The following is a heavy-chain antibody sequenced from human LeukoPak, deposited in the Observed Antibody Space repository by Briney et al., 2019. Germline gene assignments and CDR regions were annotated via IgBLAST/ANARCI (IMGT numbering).Heavy chain of an antibody. CDR2: INYTGTT. CDR3: ARGDSNSLEYLYYMDV. Sequence: SETLSLTCTVYGGSFSSYFWSWIRQSPGKGLEWIGEINYTGTTNSNPSLGSRLTMSIDSSKNQFSLKLTSVTAADTGVYYCARGDSNSLEYLYYMDVWGKGTTVTVSS. CDR1: GGSFSSYF. D-gene: IGHD4-11*01. J-gene: IGHJ6*03. V-gene: IGHV4-34*01.